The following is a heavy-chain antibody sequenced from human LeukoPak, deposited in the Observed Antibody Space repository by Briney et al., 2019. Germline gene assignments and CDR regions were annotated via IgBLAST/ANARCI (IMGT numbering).Heavy chain of an antibody. Sequence: PGGSLRLSCAASGFTFDDYAMHWVRQAPGKGLEWVSGISWNSGSIGYADSVKGRFTISRDNAKNSLYLQMNSLRAEDTALYYCAKSGVSGSYYYNWFDPWGQGTLVTVSS. CDR1: GFTFDDYA. D-gene: IGHD3-10*01. CDR3: AKSGVSGSYYYNWFDP. J-gene: IGHJ5*02. CDR2: ISWNSGSI. V-gene: IGHV3-9*01.